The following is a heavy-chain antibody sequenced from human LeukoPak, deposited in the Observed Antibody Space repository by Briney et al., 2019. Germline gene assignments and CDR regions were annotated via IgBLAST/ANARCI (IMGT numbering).Heavy chain of an antibody. CDR2: IYYSGTT. D-gene: IGHD2-21*02. J-gene: IGHJ4*01. CDR3: ARHGGVDCSSCLFDS. V-gene: IGHV4-59*08. Sequence: SETLSLNCSVSDGSISTYYWSWIRLPPGKGLEWIGNIYYSGTTNYNPSLRSRVTISVDTSKNQFSLRLTSVTAADTAVYYCARHGGVDCSSCLFDSWGQGTLVTV. CDR1: DGSISTYY.